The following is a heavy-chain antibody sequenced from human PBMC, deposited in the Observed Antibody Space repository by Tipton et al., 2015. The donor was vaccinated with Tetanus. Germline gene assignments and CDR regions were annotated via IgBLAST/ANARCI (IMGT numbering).Heavy chain of an antibody. V-gene: IGHV3-33*01. D-gene: IGHD3-10*01. CDR1: GFTFSSYG. CDR3: AISTPGHGGLFDY. J-gene: IGHJ4*02. CDR2: IWYDGSNK. Sequence: VQLVQSGGGVVQPGRSLRLSCAASGFTFSSYGMHWVRQAPGKGLEWVAVIWYDGSNKYYADSVKGRFTISRDNSKNTLYLQMNSLRAEDTSVYYCAISTPGHGGLFDYWGQGPLVTVSS.